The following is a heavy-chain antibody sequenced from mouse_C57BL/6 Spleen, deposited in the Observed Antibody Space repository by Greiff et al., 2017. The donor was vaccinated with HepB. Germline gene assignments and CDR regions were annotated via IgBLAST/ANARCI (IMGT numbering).Heavy chain of an antibody. CDR2: IYPGDGDT. D-gene: IGHD2-2*01. Sequence: QVQLKESGAELVKPGASVKISCKASGYAFSSYWMNWVKQRPGKGLEWIGQIYPGDGDTNYNGKFKGKATLTADKSSSTAYMQLSSLTSEDSAVYFCARGGRVTTEYAMDYWGQGTSVTVSS. CDR1: GYAFSSYW. J-gene: IGHJ4*01. V-gene: IGHV1-80*01. CDR3: ARGGRVTTEYAMDY.